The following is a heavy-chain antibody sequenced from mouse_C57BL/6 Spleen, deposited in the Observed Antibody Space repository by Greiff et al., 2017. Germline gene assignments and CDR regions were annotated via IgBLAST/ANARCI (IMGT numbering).Heavy chain of an antibody. CDR3: ARDFVGGSTKPYWYFDV. V-gene: IGHV1-22*01. J-gene: IGHJ1*03. Sequence: EVKLQQSGPELVKPGASVKMSCKASGYTFTDYNMHWVKQSHGKSLEWIGYINPNNGGTSYNQKFKGKATLTVNKSSSTAYMELRSLTSEDSAVYYCARDFVGGSTKPYWYFDVWGTGTTVTVSS. CDR1: GYTFTDYN. CDR2: INPNNGGT. D-gene: IGHD1-1*01.